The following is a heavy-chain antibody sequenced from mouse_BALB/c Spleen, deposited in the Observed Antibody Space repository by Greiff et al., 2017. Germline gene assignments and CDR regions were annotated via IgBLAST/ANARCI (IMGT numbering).Heavy chain of an antibody. CDR1: GYTFSSYV. Sequence: EVQLQQSGPELVKPGASVKMSCKASGYTFSSYVMHWVKQKPGQGLEWIGYINPYNDGTKYNEKFKGKATLTSDKSSSIAYMELSSLTSEDSAVYYCARWYYGSSHWFAYWGQGTLVTVSA. V-gene: IGHV1-14*01. CDR3: ARWYYGSSHWFAY. J-gene: IGHJ3*01. D-gene: IGHD1-1*01. CDR2: INPYNDGT.